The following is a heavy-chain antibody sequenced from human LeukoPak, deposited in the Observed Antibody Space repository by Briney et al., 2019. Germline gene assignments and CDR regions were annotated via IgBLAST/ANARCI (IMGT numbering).Heavy chain of an antibody. CDR2: FDPEDGET. CDR1: GYTFTSYY. Sequence: ASVKVSCKASGYTFTSYYMHWVRQAPGKGLEWMGGFDPEDGETIYAQKFQGRVTMTEDTSTDTAYMELSSLRSEDTAVYYCATEANYYGSGGFDYWGQGTLVTVSS. V-gene: IGHV1-24*01. D-gene: IGHD3-10*01. CDR3: ATEANYYGSGGFDY. J-gene: IGHJ4*02.